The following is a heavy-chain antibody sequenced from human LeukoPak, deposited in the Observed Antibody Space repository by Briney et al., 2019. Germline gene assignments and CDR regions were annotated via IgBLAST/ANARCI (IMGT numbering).Heavy chain of an antibody. CDR3: ARVQSTWYVDY. J-gene: IGHJ4*02. Sequence: GGSLRLSCAASGFNFSDYYMSWMRQAPGKGLEWVSYISSSTSDTNYADSVKGRFTISRDKAKNSLSLQIKSLRAEGTATYYCARVQSTWYVDYWGQGTLVAVSS. CDR2: ISSSTSDT. CDR1: GFNFSDYY. V-gene: IGHV3-11*05. D-gene: IGHD2-2*01.